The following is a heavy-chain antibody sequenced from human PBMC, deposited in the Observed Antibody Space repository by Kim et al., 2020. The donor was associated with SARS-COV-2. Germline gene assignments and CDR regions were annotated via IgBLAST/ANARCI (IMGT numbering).Heavy chain of an antibody. CDR1: GYTFTSYG. Sequence: ASVKVSCKASGYTFTSYGISWVRQAPGQGLEWMGWISAYNGNTNYAQKLQGRVTMTTDTSTSTAYMELRSLRSDDTAVYYCARDRRGFGELFAVSDYWGLGTLVTVSS. CDR3: ARDRRGFGELFAVSDY. V-gene: IGHV1-18*01. CDR2: ISAYNGNT. D-gene: IGHD3-10*01. J-gene: IGHJ4*02.